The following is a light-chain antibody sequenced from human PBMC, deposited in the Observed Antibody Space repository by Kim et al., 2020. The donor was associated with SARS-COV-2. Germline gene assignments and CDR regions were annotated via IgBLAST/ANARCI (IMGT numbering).Light chain of an antibody. J-gene: IGLJ1*01. CDR2: DVS. CDR3: FTYTSVSSGV. V-gene: IGLV2-14*03. CDR1: NIDVSAYSY. Sequence: QSALTQPASVSGSPGQPITISCTGANIDVSAYSYISWYQHLPGKVPKVIIYDVSQRPSGVSGRFSGSKSGDTASLTISGLQSEDEGDYYCFTYTSVSSGVFGPGTKVTVL.